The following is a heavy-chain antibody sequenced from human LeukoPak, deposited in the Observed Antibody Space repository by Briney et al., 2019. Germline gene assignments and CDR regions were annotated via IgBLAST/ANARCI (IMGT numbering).Heavy chain of an antibody. D-gene: IGHD2-2*01. CDR3: ARNDIVVVPAAMPELRPYYMDV. V-gene: IGHV1-18*01. J-gene: IGHJ6*03. CDR1: DCTFTSYG. Sequence: VAAVQVSCQASDCTFTSYGISWVGQAPGQGLAGMGWISSYNGNTNYAQKLQGRVTMTTDTSTSTAYMELRSLRSDDTAVYYCARNDIVVVPAAMPELRPYYMDVWGKGTTVTVSS. CDR2: ISSYNGNT.